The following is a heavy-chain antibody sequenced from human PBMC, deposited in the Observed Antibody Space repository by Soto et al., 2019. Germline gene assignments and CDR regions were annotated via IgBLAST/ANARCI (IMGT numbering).Heavy chain of an antibody. CDR3: ARVPYAFFDY. CDR2: IYYSGST. Sequence: SETLSLTCTVSGGSISSGDYYWSWVRQPPGKGLEWIGYIYYSGSTCYNPSLKSRVTISVDTSKNQFSLKLSSVTAADTAVYYCARVPYAFFDYWGQGTLVTVSS. CDR1: GGSISSGDYY. V-gene: IGHV4-30-4*01. J-gene: IGHJ4*02.